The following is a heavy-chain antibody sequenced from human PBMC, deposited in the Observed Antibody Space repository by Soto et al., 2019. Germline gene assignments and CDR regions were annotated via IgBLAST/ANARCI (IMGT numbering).Heavy chain of an antibody. V-gene: IGHV3-23*01. CDR2: MTTSDGRT. Sequence: GGSLRLSCAASGFTFNFSGMSWVRQAPGKGLEWVSLMTTSDGRTYYADSVKGRFTISRDNSESTLYLQMNSLRAEDTAVYYCAKALRVGMVVWGQGTTVTVSS. CDR3: AKALRVGMVV. J-gene: IGHJ6*02. CDR1: GFTFNFSG.